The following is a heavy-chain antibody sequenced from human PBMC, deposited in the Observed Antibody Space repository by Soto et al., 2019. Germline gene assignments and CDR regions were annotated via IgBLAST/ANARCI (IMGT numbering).Heavy chain of an antibody. D-gene: IGHD3-3*01. J-gene: IGHJ5*02. V-gene: IGHV3-30*16. CDR3: AKSYDLWSPYLSFGDQRDP. CDR1: GFIFGSYA. CDR2: LSTDGSTP. Sequence: PGGSLRLSCAASGFIFGSYAMNWVRQVPGKGPEWVAVLSTDGSTPYYADSVRGRFTISRDNSKSTLFLQMNSLRPVDTAIYFCAKSYDLWSPYLSFGDQRDPWGQGTLVTVSS.